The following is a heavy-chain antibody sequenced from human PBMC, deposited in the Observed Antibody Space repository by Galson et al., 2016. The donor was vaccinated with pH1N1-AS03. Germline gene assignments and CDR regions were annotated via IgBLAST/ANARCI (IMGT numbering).Heavy chain of an antibody. CDR3: SAGLGTTDSDS. D-gene: IGHD6-19*01. CDR1: GFTFSDAW. V-gene: IGHV3-15*01. CDR2: IKRNIEGAAT. Sequence: SLRLSCAGSGFTFSDAWMTWVRQAPGKGLEWIGRIKRNIEGAATDYAAPVKGRFTISRDDSKYTTYLQMNSLKIEDTAVYYRSAGLGTTDSDSWGQGTLVTVSS. J-gene: IGHJ4*02.